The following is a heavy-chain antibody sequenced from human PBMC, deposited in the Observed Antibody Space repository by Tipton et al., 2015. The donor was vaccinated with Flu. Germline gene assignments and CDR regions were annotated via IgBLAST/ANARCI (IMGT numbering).Heavy chain of an antibody. Sequence: SLRLSCATSGFTFSVYEMNWVRQAPGKGLEWVSYISSSDDINYADSVQGRFTLSGDSSRNTVYLQMNSLRAEDTAAYYCAKSLRGWFDAFDIWGRGTMVTVSS. D-gene: IGHD6-19*01. CDR2: ISSSDDI. J-gene: IGHJ3*02. V-gene: IGHV3-48*03. CDR3: AKSLRGWFDAFDI. CDR1: GFTFSVYE.